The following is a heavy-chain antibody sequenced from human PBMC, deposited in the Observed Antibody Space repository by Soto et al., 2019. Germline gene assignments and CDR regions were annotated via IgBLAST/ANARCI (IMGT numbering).Heavy chain of an antibody. J-gene: IGHJ4*02. V-gene: IGHV3-43*01. CDR1: GFTFDDYF. D-gene: IGHD3-10*01. CDR3: AKDNRAY. Sequence: EVQLVESGGIVVQPGGSLRLSCAASGFTFDDYFMHWVRQAPGKGLEWVSLINWDGTKTHYADSVKGRFTISRDNSKNSLYLQMNNLRTEDTALYYCAKDNRAYWGQGTLVTVSS. CDR2: INWDGTKT.